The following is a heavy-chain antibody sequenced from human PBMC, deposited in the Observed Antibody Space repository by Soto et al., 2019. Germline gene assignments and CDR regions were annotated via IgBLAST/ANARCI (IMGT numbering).Heavy chain of an antibody. Sequence: EVQLVESGGGLVKPGGSLRLSCVASGFTFRTYTINCVRQAPGKGLEWVSGIRGFSPYTFYAESVKGRFTISRDNAKNSLYLQMNSLGVEDTAVYYCARDRGYDAHDYYYNAMDVWGQGTTVTVSS. J-gene: IGHJ6*02. V-gene: IGHV3-21*01. CDR2: IRGFSPYT. D-gene: IGHD2-15*01. CDR1: GFTFRTYT. CDR3: ARDRGYDAHDYYYNAMDV.